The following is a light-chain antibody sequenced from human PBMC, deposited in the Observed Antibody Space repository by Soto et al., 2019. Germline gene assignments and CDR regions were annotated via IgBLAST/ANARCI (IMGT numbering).Light chain of an antibody. Sequence: DIQMTQSPSSLSASVGDRVTITCRASQSINTYLSWYQQKPGKAPTLLVYDASSLFSGVPSRFSGSGSGTDFTLTINTLQPEDFATYFCQQSYTTPITFGQGTRLELK. CDR2: DAS. CDR3: QQSYTTPIT. J-gene: IGKJ5*01. V-gene: IGKV1-39*01. CDR1: QSINTY.